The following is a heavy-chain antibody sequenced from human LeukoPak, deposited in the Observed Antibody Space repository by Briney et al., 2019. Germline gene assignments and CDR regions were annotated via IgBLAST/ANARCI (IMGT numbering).Heavy chain of an antibody. D-gene: IGHD1-7*01. Sequence: ASVRVSYKASVYTFTNYAINWVRQAPGQGLEWMGWISAYNGNTNYAQKLQGRVTMTTDTSTNTAYMELRSLRSDDTAVYYCARMGWNYVAYFDYWGQGILVTVSS. J-gene: IGHJ4*02. CDR2: ISAYNGNT. CDR3: ARMGWNYVAYFDY. V-gene: IGHV1-18*01. CDR1: VYTFTNYA.